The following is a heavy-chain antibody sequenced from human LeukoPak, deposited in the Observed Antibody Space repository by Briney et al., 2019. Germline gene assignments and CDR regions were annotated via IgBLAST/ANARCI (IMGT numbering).Heavy chain of an antibody. Sequence: ASMKVSCKASGYTFTGYYMHWVRQAPGQGLEWMGRINPNSGGTNYAHNFQGRVTTTRDTSISTAYMELSRLRSDDTAVYYCATGTPEGYGMDVWGQGTTVTVSS. CDR1: GYTFTGYY. V-gene: IGHV1-2*06. J-gene: IGHJ6*02. CDR3: ATGTPEGYGMDV. CDR2: INPNSGGT.